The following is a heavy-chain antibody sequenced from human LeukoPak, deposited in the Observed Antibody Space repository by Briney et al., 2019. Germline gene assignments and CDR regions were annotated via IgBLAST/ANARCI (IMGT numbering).Heavy chain of an antibody. CDR2: IKQDGSEK. CDR3: ARDPAVDYGDFPIRDAFDI. V-gene: IGHV3-7*01. Sequence: GGSLRLSCAASGFTFSSYWMSWVRQAPGRGLEWVANIKQDGSEKYYVDSVKGRFTISRDNAKNSLYLQMNSLRAEDTAVYYCARDPAVDYGDFPIRDAFDIWGQGTMVTVSS. CDR1: GFTFSSYW. D-gene: IGHD4-17*01. J-gene: IGHJ3*02.